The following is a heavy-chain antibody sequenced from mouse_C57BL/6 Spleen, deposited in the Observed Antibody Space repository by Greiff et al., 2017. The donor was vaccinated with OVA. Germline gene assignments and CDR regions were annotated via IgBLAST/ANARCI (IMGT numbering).Heavy chain of an antibody. V-gene: IGHV1-18*01. J-gene: IGHJ1*03. Sequence: VQLQQSGPELVQPGASVKIPCTASGYTFTDYNMDWVKQSHGKSLEWIGDINPNNGGTIYNQKLTGKATLTVDKSSSPAYMELRSLTSEDAAVYYCARSGSVDVWGTGTTVTVSS. D-gene: IGHD3-1*01. CDR3: ARSGSVDV. CDR2: INPNNGGT. CDR1: GYTFTDYN.